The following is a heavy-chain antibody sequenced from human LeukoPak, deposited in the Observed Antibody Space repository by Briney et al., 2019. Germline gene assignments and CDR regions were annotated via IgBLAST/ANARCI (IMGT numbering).Heavy chain of an antibody. CDR1: GVSISSSSYY. Sequence: SETLSPTCTVSGVSISSSSYYWAWIRQPPGKGLEWIGSVSYTGNAYYIPSLKSRVTISVDTSKNQFSLRLTSVTAADTAVYYCARAVAAVAWGSFEYWGQGTTVTVSS. CDR2: VSYTGNA. CDR3: ARAVAAVAWGSFEY. V-gene: IGHV4-39*07. D-gene: IGHD6-13*01. J-gene: IGHJ4*03.